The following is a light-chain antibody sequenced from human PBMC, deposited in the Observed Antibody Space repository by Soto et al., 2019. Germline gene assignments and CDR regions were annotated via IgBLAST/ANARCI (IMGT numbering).Light chain of an antibody. CDR1: SSDVGDYNY. CDR2: DVS. V-gene: IGLV2-14*01. J-gene: IGLJ2*01. CDR3: SSYTSSNTEVG. Sequence: QSVLTQPASVSGSPGQSITISCTGTSSDVGDYNYVSWYQQHPGKAPKLMIYDVSNRPSGVSNRFSGSKSGNTASLTISGLQAEDEADYYCSSYTSSNTEVGFGGGTKLTVL.